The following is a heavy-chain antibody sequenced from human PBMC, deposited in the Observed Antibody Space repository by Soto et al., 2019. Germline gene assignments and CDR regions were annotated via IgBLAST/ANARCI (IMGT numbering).Heavy chain of an antibody. CDR2: IVTSSAYT. J-gene: IGHJ4*02. D-gene: IGHD6-13*01. Sequence: QVQLVESGGGLVKPGGSLRLSCVASGFTFSDYYMGWIRQAPGKGLEYISYIVTSSAYTNYADSVKGRFTISRDNAKNSLHLVMNSLRAEDSGVYYCARLRASSWYMGVYLDYWGLGTQVTVSS. V-gene: IGHV3-11*06. CDR1: GFTFSDYY. CDR3: ARLRASSWYMGVYLDY.